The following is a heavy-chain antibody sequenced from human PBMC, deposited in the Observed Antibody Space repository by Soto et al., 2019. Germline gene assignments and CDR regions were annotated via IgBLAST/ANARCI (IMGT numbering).Heavy chain of an antibody. V-gene: IGHV4-59*01. CDR2: IYNSGST. Sequence: PSETLSLTCNVSGGSISSYYWIWIRQPPGKGLEWIGYIYNSGSTNYNPSLKSRVTISADTSKNQFSLKLSSVTAADTAVYYCARDVGGYSSGYFDYWGQGTLVTVSS. CDR1: GGSISSYY. CDR3: ARDVGGYSSGYFDY. J-gene: IGHJ4*02. D-gene: IGHD1-26*01.